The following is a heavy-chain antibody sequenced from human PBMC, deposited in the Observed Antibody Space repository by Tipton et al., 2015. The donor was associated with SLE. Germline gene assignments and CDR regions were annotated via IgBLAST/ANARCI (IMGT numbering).Heavy chain of an antibody. Sequence: LRLSCTVSGGSISGYYWSWIRQPPGKGLEWIGHISYSGSTNYNPSLKSRVTISVDTSKNQFSLKLSSVTAADTAVYYCAGEPDYWGQGTLVTVSP. CDR1: GGSISGYY. CDR3: AGEPDY. V-gene: IGHV4-59*01. CDR2: ISYSGST. J-gene: IGHJ4*02.